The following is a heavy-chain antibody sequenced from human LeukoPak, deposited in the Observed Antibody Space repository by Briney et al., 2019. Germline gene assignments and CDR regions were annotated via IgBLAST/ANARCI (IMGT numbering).Heavy chain of an antibody. D-gene: IGHD3-3*01. J-gene: IGHJ4*02. CDR1: GYFISSGYY. Sequence: SETLSLTCTVSGYFISSGYYWGWIRQPPGKGLQWIGSIHHSGSTYYNPSLKSRVTISVDTSKNQFSLKLSSVTAADTAVYYCARQRRRFLDFDYWGQGTLVTVSS. V-gene: IGHV4-38-2*02. CDR2: IHHSGST. CDR3: ARQRRRFLDFDY.